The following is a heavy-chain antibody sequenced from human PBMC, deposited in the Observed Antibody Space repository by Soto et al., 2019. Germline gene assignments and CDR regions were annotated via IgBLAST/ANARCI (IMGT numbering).Heavy chain of an antibody. CDR3: AKSHVLSWNYGNY. J-gene: IGHJ4*02. CDR2: ISGTGGST. CDR1: GFTFSSYP. Sequence: GGSLRLSCAASGFTFSSYPMSWVRQAPGKGLERVSAISGTGGSTYYADSVKGRFTISRDNSKNTLYLQMNSLGAEDTALYYCAKSHVLSWNYGNYWGQGTLVTVSS. V-gene: IGHV3-23*01. D-gene: IGHD1-7*01.